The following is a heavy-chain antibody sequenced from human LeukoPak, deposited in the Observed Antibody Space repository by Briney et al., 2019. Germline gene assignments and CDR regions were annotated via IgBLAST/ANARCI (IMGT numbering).Heavy chain of an antibody. CDR3: ARYHNSRGYSGYDSSFDY. CDR1: GDTLTSYG. V-gene: IGHV1-18*01. D-gene: IGHD5-12*01. CDR2: ISAYNGNT. Sequence: ASVKVSCKASGDTLTSYGISWVRQAPGHGLECMGWISAYNGNTNYAQKLQGRVTMTTDTSTSTVYMELRSLRSDDTAVYYCARYHNSRGYSGYDSSFDYWGQGTLVTVSS. J-gene: IGHJ4*02.